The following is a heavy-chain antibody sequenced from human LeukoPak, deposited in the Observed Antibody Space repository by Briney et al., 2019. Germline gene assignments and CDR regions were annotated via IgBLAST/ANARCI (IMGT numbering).Heavy chain of an antibody. V-gene: IGHV4-39*07. CDR1: GGSISSSSYY. CDR2: IYYSGST. CDR3: ARDRGTIVVVVAATARVYDY. Sequence: PSETLSLTCTVSGGSISSSSYYWGWIRQPPGKGLEWIGSIYYSGSTYYNPSLKSRVTISVDTSKNQFSPKLSSVTAADTAVYYCARDRGTIVVVVAATARVYDYWGQGTLVTVSS. D-gene: IGHD2-15*01. J-gene: IGHJ4*02.